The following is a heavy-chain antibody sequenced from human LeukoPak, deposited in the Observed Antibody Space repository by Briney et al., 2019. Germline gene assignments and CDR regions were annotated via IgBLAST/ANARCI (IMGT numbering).Heavy chain of an antibody. CDR3: ARDHMNYDFWSGYSNWFDP. D-gene: IGHD3-3*01. Sequence: VASVKVSCKASGYTFTTYGITWVRQVPGQGLEWMGWISAYNGNTNYAQKFQGRVTMTTDTSTSTAYMELKSLRSDDTAVYCCARDHMNYDFWSGYSNWFDPWGQGTLVTVSS. CDR1: GYTFTTYG. CDR2: ISAYNGNT. V-gene: IGHV1-18*01. J-gene: IGHJ5*02.